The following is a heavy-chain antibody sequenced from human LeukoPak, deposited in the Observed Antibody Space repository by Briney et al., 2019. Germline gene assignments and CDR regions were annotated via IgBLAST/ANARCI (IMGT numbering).Heavy chain of an antibody. CDR3: ARVMGYYDSSGYYYYGMDV. Sequence: AASVKVSCKASGYTFTSYGISWVRQAPGQGLEWMGWISAYNGNTNYAQKLQGRVTMTTDTSTSTAYMELSRLRSDDTAVYYCARVMGYYDSSGYYYYGMDVWGQGTTVTVSS. D-gene: IGHD3-22*01. J-gene: IGHJ6*02. V-gene: IGHV1-18*01. CDR1: GYTFTSYG. CDR2: ISAYNGNT.